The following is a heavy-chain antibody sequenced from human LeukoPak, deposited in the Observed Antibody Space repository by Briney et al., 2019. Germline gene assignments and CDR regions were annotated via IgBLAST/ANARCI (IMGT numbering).Heavy chain of an antibody. D-gene: IGHD2-2*01. CDR3: ARSGPRYCSSTSRYAYYYYGMDV. V-gene: IGHV4-34*01. CDR1: GGSFSGYY. J-gene: IGHJ6*04. Sequence: SETLSLTCAVYGGSFSGYYWSWIRQPPGKGLEWIGEINHSGSTNYNPSLKSRVTISVDTSKNQFSLKLSSVTAADTAVYYCARSGPRYCSSTSRYAYYYYGMDVWGKGTTVTVSS. CDR2: INHSGST.